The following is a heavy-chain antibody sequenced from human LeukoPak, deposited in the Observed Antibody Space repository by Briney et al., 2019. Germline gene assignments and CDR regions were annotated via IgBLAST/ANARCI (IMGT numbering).Heavy chain of an antibody. CDR1: GGSFSGYY. CDR3: ARQQYYGDYGMDV. Sequence: SETLSLTCAVYGGSFSGYYWSWIRQPPGKGLEWIGEINHSGSTNYNPSLESRVTISVDTSKNQFSLKLSSVTAADTAVYYCARQQYYGDYGMDVWGQGTTVTVSS. D-gene: IGHD4-17*01. V-gene: IGHV4-34*01. CDR2: INHSGST. J-gene: IGHJ6*02.